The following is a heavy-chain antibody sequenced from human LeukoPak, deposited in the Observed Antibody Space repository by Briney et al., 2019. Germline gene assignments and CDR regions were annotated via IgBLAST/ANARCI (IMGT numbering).Heavy chain of an antibody. V-gene: IGHV3-30-3*01. Sequence: GGSLSLSCAVSGLTFSSYAMHWVRQAPGKGLEWVAVISYDGSNKYYADSVKGRFTISRDNSKNTLCLQMNSLRAEDTAVYYCSMSYDYVWGSKPFDYWGQGTLVTVSS. D-gene: IGHD3-16*01. CDR2: ISYDGSNK. J-gene: IGHJ4*02. CDR1: GLTFSSYA. CDR3: SMSYDYVWGSKPFDY.